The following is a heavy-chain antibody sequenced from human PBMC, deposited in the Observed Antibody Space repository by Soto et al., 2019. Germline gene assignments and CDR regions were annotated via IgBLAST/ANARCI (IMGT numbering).Heavy chain of an antibody. J-gene: IGHJ6*02. CDR3: AKDRATYYYDSSDYFYYFGMDL. D-gene: IGHD3-22*01. CDR1: GFIFSDYG. V-gene: IGHV3-30*18. CDR2: ISNDGTNK. Sequence: QVQLVESGGGVVQPGRSLRLSCEASGFIFSDYGMHWVRQAPGKGLEWVALISNDGTNKNYADSVRGRFTISRDDSKNTLYLQMNNLRAEDTALYYCAKDRATYYYDSSDYFYYFGMDLWGQGTTVTVSS.